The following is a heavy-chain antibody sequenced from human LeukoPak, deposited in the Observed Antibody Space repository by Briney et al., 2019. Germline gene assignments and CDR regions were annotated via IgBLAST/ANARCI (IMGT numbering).Heavy chain of an antibody. J-gene: IGHJ5*02. CDR3: ARGYCSGGSCSGAWFDP. V-gene: IGHV3-33*01. CDR1: GFTFSNYG. D-gene: IGHD2-15*01. Sequence: QAGGSLRLSCAASGFTFSNYGMHWVRQAPGKGLEWVAVIWYDASNKYYGDSVKGRFTISRDNSKNTLYLQMSSLRSDDTAVYYCARGYCSGGSCSGAWFDPWGQGTLVTVSS. CDR2: IWYDASNK.